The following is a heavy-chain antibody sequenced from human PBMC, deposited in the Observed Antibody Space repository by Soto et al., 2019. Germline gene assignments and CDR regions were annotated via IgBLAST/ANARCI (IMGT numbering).Heavy chain of an antibody. CDR3: ARDGAAAPFDY. D-gene: IGHD6-13*01. V-gene: IGHV4-59*01. CDR2: IYYSGST. CDR1: GGSISSYY. J-gene: IGHJ4*02. Sequence: PSETLSLTCTVSGGSISSYYWSWIRQPPGKGLEWIGYIYYSGSTNYNPSLKSRVTIPVDTSKNQFSLKLSSVTAADTAVYYCARDGAAAPFDYWGQATLVTVSS.